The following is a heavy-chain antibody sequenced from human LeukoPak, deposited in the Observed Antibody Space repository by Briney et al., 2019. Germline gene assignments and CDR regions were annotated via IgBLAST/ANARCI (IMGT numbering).Heavy chain of an antibody. D-gene: IGHD3-3*01. CDR2: ISGSGDST. V-gene: IGHV3-23*01. CDR1: GFTFDDYA. CDR3: ARQNFGSPRWFDP. Sequence: PGGSLRLSCAASGFTFDDYAMHWVRQAPGKGLEWVSGISGSGDSTYYADSVKGRFTISRDKSKNTLYLQMNSLRAEDTAVYYCARQNFGSPRWFDPWGQGTLVTVSS. J-gene: IGHJ5*02.